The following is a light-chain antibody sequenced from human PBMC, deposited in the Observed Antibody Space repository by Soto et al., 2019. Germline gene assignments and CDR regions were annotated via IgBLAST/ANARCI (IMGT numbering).Light chain of an antibody. V-gene: IGKV3-20*01. CDR1: QSVSSSY. Sequence: EIVLTQSPGTLSLSPGERATLSCRASQSVSSSYLAWYQQKPGQAPRLLIYGASSRATGIPDRFSGSGSGTDFTLTISRREPEDCGVYYCQQYGSSPPITFGQGTRLEIK. CDR3: QQYGSSPPIT. J-gene: IGKJ5*01. CDR2: GAS.